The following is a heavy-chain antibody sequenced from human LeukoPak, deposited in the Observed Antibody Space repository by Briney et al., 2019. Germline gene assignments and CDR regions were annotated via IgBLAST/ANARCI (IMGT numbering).Heavy chain of an antibody. CDR1: GFTFSSYA. V-gene: IGHV3-64*04. Sequence: PGGSLRLSCSASGFTFSSYAMHWVRQAPGKGLEYVSTISSNGGTTYYADSVKGRFTISRDNSKNSLSLQMNSLRAEDTAVYYCAREALNMYYGMDVWGQGTTITVFS. D-gene: IGHD1/OR15-1a*01. J-gene: IGHJ6*02. CDR3: AREALNMYYGMDV. CDR2: ISSNGGTT.